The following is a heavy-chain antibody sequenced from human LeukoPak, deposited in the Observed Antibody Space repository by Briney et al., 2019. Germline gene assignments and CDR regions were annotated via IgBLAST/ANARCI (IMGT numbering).Heavy chain of an antibody. V-gene: IGHV3-9*01. J-gene: IGHJ4*02. Sequence: GGSLRLSCAASGFTFDDYAMHWVRQAPGKGLEWVSGISWNSGSIGYADSVKGRFTISRDNAKNSLYLQMNSLRAEDTALYYCAKDSYDFWSGLSPPLFDYWGQGTLVTVSS. CDR1: GFTFDDYA. D-gene: IGHD3-3*01. CDR2: ISWNSGSI. CDR3: AKDSYDFWSGLSPPLFDY.